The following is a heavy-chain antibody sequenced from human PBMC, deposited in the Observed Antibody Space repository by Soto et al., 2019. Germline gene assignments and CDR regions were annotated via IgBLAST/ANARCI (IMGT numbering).Heavy chain of an antibody. CDR1: GGSISSYY. J-gene: IGHJ5*02. V-gene: IGHV4-59*08. CDR2: IYYSGST. CDR3: ASLRYFDSCQFDP. Sequence: SETLSLTCTVSGGSISSYYWSWIRQPPGKGLEWIGYIYYSGSTNYNPSLRSRVTISVDTSKNQFSLKLSSVTAADTAVYYCASLRYFDSCQFDPWGQGTLVT. D-gene: IGHD3-9*01.